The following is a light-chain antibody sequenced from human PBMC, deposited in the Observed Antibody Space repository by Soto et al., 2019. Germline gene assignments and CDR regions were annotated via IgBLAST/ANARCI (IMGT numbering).Light chain of an antibody. CDR1: SSDIGGYNY. V-gene: IGLV2-14*01. CDR3: SAYNAAGTVVV. Sequence: QSALTQPASVSGSPGQSITISCTGTSSDIGGYNYVSWYQQYPGKAPKHMIFVVSDRPSGVSNPSSGSKSGTTASLTISGLQAEDEPDYYVSAYNAAGTVVVFGGGTKLTV. CDR2: VVS. J-gene: IGLJ2*01.